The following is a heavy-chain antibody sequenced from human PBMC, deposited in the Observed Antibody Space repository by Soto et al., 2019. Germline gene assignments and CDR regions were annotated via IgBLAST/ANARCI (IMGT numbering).Heavy chain of an antibody. V-gene: IGHV3-33*01. CDR2: IWLDVSER. Sequence: RGSPRLSREAYGYMFGTSGMHWVRQAPGKGLEWVSGIWLDVSERYYSDSVRGRFTISRDNSKNTLFLQMNSLRVEDTAVYFCARDASGTTSFLACWGKGTLVTVSP. CDR1: GYMFGTSG. D-gene: IGHD1-1*01. CDR3: ARDASGTTSFLAC. J-gene: IGHJ4*02.